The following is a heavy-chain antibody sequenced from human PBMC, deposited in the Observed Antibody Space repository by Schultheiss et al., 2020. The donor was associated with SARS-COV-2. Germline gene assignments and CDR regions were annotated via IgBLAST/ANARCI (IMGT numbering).Heavy chain of an antibody. J-gene: IGHJ6*02. CDR1: GFTFSSYD. Sequence: GGSLRLSCAASGFTFSSYDMHWVRQATGKGLEWVSAIGTAGDTYYPRSVKGRFTISRENAKNSLYLQMNSLRAWDTAVYYCARETDYYGMDVWGQGTTVTVSS. CDR2: IGTAGDT. V-gene: IGHV3-13*01. CDR3: ARETDYYGMDV.